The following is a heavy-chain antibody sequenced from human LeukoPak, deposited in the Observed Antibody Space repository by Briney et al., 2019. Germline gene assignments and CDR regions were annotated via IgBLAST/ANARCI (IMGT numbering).Heavy chain of an antibody. V-gene: IGHV3-30*18. CDR2: ISYDGSNK. D-gene: IGHD6-19*01. J-gene: IGHJ4*02. Sequence: GGSLRLSCAASGFTFSSYGMHWVRQAPGKGLEWVAVISYDGSNKYYADSVKGRFTISRDNSKNTLYLQMNSLRAEDTAVYYRAKDGHPSRGYSSGPDYWGQGTLVTVSS. CDR1: GFTFSSYG. CDR3: AKDGHPSRGYSSGPDY.